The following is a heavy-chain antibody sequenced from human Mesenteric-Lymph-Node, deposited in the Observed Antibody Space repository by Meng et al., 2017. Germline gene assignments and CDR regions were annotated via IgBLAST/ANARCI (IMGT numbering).Heavy chain of an antibody. CDR3: ARRRGGSGRDC. CDR2: IYNSGST. V-gene: IGHV4-34*02. D-gene: IGHD3-10*01. Sequence: QVRSRELGPGLLTPSDTLSLTCAFYGGSFSGFYWSGSRQPPGKGLEWSGHIYNSGSTYYNPSLKRRITISVDTSKNQFSLMLTSVTATDTAVYYCARRRGGSGRDCWGQGTLVTVSS. CDR1: GGSFSGFY. J-gene: IGHJ4*02.